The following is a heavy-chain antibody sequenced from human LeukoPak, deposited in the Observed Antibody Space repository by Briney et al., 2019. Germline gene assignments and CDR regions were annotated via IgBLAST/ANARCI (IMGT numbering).Heavy chain of an antibody. D-gene: IGHD2-2*01. J-gene: IGHJ4*02. CDR1: GGSISSSSYY. Sequence: KPSETLSLTCTVSGGSISSSSYYWGWIRQPPGKGLEWIGSIYYSGSTYYNPSLKSRVTILVDTSKNQFSLKLSSVTAADTAVYYCARAIVVVPAAIDYFDYWGQGTLVTVSS. V-gene: IGHV4-39*07. CDR2: IYYSGST. CDR3: ARAIVVVPAAIDYFDY.